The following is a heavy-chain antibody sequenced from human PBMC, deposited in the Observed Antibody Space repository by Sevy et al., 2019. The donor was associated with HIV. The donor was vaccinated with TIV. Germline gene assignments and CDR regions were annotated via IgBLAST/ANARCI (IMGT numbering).Heavy chain of an antibody. V-gene: IGHV1-24*01. J-gene: IGHJ4*02. CDR2: FDPEDGET. CDR1: GHTLNRLG. CDR3: AATKDYYENSGSPFDY. D-gene: IGHD3-22*01. Sequence: ASVKVSCKVYGHTLNRLGMHWVRQAPGKGLEWMGSFDPEDGETFQAQKFQGRVTMTDDTSTDTAYMKLSSLRSEDTAVYYCAATKDYYENSGSPFDYWGQGTLVTVSS.